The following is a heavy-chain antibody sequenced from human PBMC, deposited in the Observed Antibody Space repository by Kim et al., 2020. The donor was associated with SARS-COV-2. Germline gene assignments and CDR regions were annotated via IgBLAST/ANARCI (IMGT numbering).Heavy chain of an antibody. V-gene: IGHV3-11*01. D-gene: IGHD3-16*01. CDR3: ARDHITFGGVRGRIVRTED. Sequence: GRFTISRDKAKNSLYLQMNSLRAEDTAVYYCARDHITFGGVRGRIVRTEDWGQGTLVTVSS. J-gene: IGHJ4*02.